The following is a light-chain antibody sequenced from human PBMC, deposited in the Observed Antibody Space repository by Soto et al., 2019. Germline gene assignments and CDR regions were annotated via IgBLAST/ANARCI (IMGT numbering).Light chain of an antibody. V-gene: IGLV2-11*01. CDR3: SSYAGSYIYV. CDR2: DVT. Sequence: QPVLTQPRSLSGSPGQSVTISCTGTSSDVGGYNFVSWYQHHPGKAPKLMIYDVTKRPSGVPDRFSASKSGNTASLTISGLQAEDEADYYCSSYAGSYIYVFGSGTKVTVL. CDR1: SSDVGGYNF. J-gene: IGLJ1*01.